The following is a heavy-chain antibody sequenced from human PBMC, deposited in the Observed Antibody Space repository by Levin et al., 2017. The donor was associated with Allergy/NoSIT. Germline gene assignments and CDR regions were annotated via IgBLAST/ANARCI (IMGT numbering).Heavy chain of an antibody. Sequence: GESLKISCATSGFTFSDYYMSWIRQVPGKGLEWVSYISRSGSTIYYADSVNGRFTISRDNAKNSLYLQMNSLRAEDTAVYYCARDGSTHCSRTSCYSGYYYYGMDVWGQGTTVTVSS. CDR2: ISRSGSTI. CDR1: GFTFSDYY. D-gene: IGHD2-2*02. J-gene: IGHJ6*02. V-gene: IGHV3-11*01. CDR3: ARDGSTHCSRTSCYSGYYYYGMDV.